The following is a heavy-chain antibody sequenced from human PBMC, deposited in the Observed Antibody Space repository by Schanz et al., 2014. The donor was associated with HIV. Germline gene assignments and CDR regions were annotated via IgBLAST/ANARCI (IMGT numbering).Heavy chain of an antibody. V-gene: IGHV4-30-4*01. CDR2: IYYSGSA. J-gene: IGHJ4*02. Sequence: QVQLQESGPGLVKPSQTLSLTCTVSGGSISSGDYYWSWIRQPPGKGLEWIGYIYYSGSAYYNPSLKSRVTISLDTSKNQFSLKLSSVTAADTAVYYCASSQGAARAFDYWGQGTLVTVSS. CDR1: GGSISSGDYY. CDR3: ASSQGAARAFDY. D-gene: IGHD6-6*01.